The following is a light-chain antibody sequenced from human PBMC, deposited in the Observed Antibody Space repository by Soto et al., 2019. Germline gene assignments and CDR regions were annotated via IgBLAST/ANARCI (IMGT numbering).Light chain of an antibody. V-gene: IGLV1-44*01. J-gene: IGLJ1*01. CDR1: SSNIGSNT. CDR2: SNN. CDR3: AAWDDSLNGYV. Sequence: QSVLTQPPSASGTPGQRVTISCSGSSSNIGSNTVNWYLQLPGTAPKLLIYSNNQRPSGVHDRFSGAKSGTSASLAISGLQSEDEADYYCAAWDDSLNGYVFGTGTKLTVL.